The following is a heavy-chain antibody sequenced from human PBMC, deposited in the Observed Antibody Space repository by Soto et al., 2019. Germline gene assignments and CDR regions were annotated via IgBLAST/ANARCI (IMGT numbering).Heavy chain of an antibody. J-gene: IGHJ6*02. CDR1: GFSFDTYV. V-gene: IGHV3-33*01. CDR3: ARDNNAYSPLASDYYYGVDV. Sequence: GGSLRLSCAASGFSFDTYVIHWVRQAPGKELEWVALIWFDGSNKYYADSVRGRFTISRDNSKNMLFLQMNSLTADDTAVYYCARDNNAYSPLASDYYYGVDVWGQGTAVTVSS. D-gene: IGHD6-13*01. CDR2: IWFDGSNK.